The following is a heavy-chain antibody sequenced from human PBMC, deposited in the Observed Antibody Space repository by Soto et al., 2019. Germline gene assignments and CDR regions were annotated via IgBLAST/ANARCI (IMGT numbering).Heavy chain of an antibody. J-gene: IGHJ3*02. D-gene: IGHD6-13*01. Sequence: SETLSLTCTVSGGSISSYYWGWIRQPPGKGLEWIGSIYYSGSTYYNPSLKSRVTISVDTSKNQFSLKLSSVTAADTAVYYCARPIAAAGRDAFDIWGQGTMVTVSS. CDR3: ARPIAAAGRDAFDI. V-gene: IGHV4-39*01. CDR1: GGSISSYY. CDR2: IYYSGST.